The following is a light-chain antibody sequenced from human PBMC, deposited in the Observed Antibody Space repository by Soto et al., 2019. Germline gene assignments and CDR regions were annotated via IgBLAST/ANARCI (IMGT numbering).Light chain of an antibody. CDR2: EVN. CDR3: CSYVGSFTYV. V-gene: IGLV2-18*02. CDR1: SSDVGSYNR. Sequence: QSALTQPPSVSGSPGQSVTISCTGTSSDVGSYNRLSWYQQPPGTAPKLIMYEVNTRPSGVPDRFSGSKSGSTASLTISGLQAEDEADYYCCSYVGSFTYVFGTGTKLTVL. J-gene: IGLJ1*01.